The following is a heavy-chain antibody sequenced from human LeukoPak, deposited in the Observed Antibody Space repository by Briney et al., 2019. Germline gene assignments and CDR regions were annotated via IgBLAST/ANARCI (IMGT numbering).Heavy chain of an antibody. CDR2: VSGDGQRT. J-gene: IGHJ4*02. V-gene: IGHV3-23*01. CDR3: AKEQDNLLLLSHFDA. Sequence: GGSLRVSCAGSGFTFNNYALSWVRQAPGKGLQWVAAVSGDGQRTFYADSVKGRFTIFRDNSMNTLSLQMNSLRADDTALYYCAKEQDNLLLLSHFDAWGQGILVTVSA. CDR1: GFTFNNYA. D-gene: IGHD1-14*01.